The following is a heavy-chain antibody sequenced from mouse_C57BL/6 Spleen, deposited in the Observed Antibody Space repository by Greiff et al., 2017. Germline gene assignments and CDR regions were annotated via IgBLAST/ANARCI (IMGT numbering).Heavy chain of an antibody. CDR2: INPYNGGT. V-gene: IGHV1-19*01. J-gene: IGHJ2*01. CDR1: GYTFTDYY. CDR3: LYDYDDFDY. D-gene: IGHD2-4*01. Sequence: VQLKESGPVLVKPGASVKMSCKASGYTFTDYYMNWVKQSHGKSLEWIGVINPYNGGTSYNQKFKGKATLTVDKSSSTAYMELNSLTSEDSAVYYCLYDYDDFDYWGQGTTLTVSS.